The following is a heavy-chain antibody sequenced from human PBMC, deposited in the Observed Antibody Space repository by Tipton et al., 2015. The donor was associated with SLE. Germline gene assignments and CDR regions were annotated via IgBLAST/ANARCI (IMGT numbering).Heavy chain of an antibody. CDR3: ARGKGSSSGWPWYFDL. D-gene: IGHD6-19*01. J-gene: IGHJ2*01. V-gene: IGHV4-39*07. CDR1: GGSISSSSYY. CDR2: IYYSGST. Sequence: TLSLTCTVSGGSISSSSYYWGWIRQPPGKGLEWIGSIYYSGSTYYNPSLKSRVTISVDTSKNQFSLKLSSVTAADTAVYYCARGKGSSSGWPWYFDLWGRGTLVIVSS.